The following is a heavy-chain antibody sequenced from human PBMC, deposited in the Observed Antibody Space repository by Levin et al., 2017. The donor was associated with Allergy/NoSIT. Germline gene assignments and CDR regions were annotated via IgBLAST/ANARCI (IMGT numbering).Heavy chain of an antibody. CDR2: IYWDDDK. J-gene: IGHJ6*03. V-gene: IGHV2-5*02. CDR3: VHQNTRQTGAKYYYFYYMDV. D-gene: IGHD1-14*01. CDR1: GFSLDTSGVG. Sequence: GSGPTLVKPTQTLTLTCSFSGFSLDTSGVGVGWIRQPPGKAPEWLALIYWDDDKRYSPSLKSRLTITKDTSKNQVVLTMTTMDPVDTATYYCVHQNTRQTGAKYYYFYYMDVWGKGTTVTVSS.